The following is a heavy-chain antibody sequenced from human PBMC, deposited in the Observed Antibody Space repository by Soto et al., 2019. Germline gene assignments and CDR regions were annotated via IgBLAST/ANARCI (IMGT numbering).Heavy chain of an antibody. CDR1: GGSFSGYY. D-gene: IGHD3-9*01. Sequence: PSETLSLTCAVYGGSFSGYYWSWIRQPPGKGLEWIGEINHSGSTNYNPSLKSRVTISVDTSKNQFSLKLSSVTAADTAVYYCARYRWNYDILTRHYGMDVWGQGTTVTVSS. CDR3: ARYRWNYDILTRHYGMDV. CDR2: INHSGST. J-gene: IGHJ6*02. V-gene: IGHV4-34*01.